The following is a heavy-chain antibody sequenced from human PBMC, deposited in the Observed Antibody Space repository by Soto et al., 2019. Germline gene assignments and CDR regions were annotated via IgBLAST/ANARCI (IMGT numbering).Heavy chain of an antibody. J-gene: IGHJ6*02. Sequence: ASVNVSCKASGGGFSSYAISWVRQAPGQGLEWMGGIIPIFGTANYAQKFQGRVTITADESTSTAYMELSSLRSEDTAVYYCARLNGYCVSTKCHGYYGMDVWGQGTTVTVSS. D-gene: IGHD2-2*03. V-gene: IGHV1-69*13. CDR3: ARLNGYCVSTKCHGYYGMDV. CDR1: GGGFSSYA. CDR2: IIPIFGTA.